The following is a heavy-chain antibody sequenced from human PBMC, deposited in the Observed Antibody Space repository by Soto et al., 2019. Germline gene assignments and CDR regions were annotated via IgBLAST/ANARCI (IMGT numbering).Heavy chain of an antibody. CDR1: GYSISSSNW. D-gene: IGHD6-13*01. J-gene: IGHJ4*02. CDR2: IYYSGST. V-gene: IGHV4-28*01. Sequence: SETLSLTCAVSGYSISSSNWWGWIRQPPGKGLEWIGYIYYSGSTYYNPSLKSRVTMSVDTSKNQFSLKLSSVTAVDTAVYYCARSRGGAAANFDYWGQGTLVTVSS. CDR3: ARSRGGAAANFDY.